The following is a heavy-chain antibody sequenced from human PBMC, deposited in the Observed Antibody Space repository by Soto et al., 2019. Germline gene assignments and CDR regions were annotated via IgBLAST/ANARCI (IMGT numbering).Heavy chain of an antibody. CDR3: AKDRAYYGSGSHSHYYYYGMDV. J-gene: IGHJ6*02. D-gene: IGHD3-10*01. V-gene: IGHV3-30*18. CDR1: GFTCSSYG. Sequence: GGSLRLSCAASGFTCSSYGMHGVRQAPGKGLEWVAVISYDGSNKYYADSVKGRFTISRDNSKNTLYLQMNSLRAEDTAVYYCAKDRAYYGSGSHSHYYYYGMDVWGQGTTVTVSS. CDR2: ISYDGSNK.